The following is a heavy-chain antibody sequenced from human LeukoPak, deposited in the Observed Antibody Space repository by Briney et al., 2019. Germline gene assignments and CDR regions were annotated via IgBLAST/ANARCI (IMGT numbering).Heavy chain of an antibody. D-gene: IGHD2-2*01. CDR3: AGRYCSSTSCHDY. CDR2: IYYSGST. V-gene: IGHV4-59*01. CDR1: GGSISSYY. J-gene: IGHJ4*02. Sequence: SETLSLTCTVSGGSISSYYWSWIRQPPGKGLEWIGYIYYSGSTNYNPSLKSRVTISVDTSKNQFSLKLSSVTAADTAVNYCAGRYCSSTSCHDYWGQGTLVTVSS.